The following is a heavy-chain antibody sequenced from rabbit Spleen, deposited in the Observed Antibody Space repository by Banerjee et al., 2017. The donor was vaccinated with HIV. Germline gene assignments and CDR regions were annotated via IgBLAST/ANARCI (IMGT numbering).Heavy chain of an antibody. J-gene: IGHJ3*01. CDR3: ARDLPDVVGWNLNV. D-gene: IGHD1-1*01. V-gene: IGHV1S45*01. Sequence: QQQLEESGGGLVKPGGTLTLTCKASGIDFSSFYYMCWVRQAPGKGLEWIGCIATGSSGFTYYATWAKGRFTCSKTSSTTVTLQMTSLTAADTATYFCARDLPDVVGWNLNVWGQGTLVTVS. CDR2: IATGSSGFT. CDR1: GIDFSSFYY.